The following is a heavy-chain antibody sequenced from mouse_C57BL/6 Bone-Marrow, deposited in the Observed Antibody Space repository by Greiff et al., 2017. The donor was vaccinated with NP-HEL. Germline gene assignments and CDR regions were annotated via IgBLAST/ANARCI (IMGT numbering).Heavy chain of an antibody. Sequence: EVMLVESGGDLVKPGGSLKLSCAASGFTFSSYGMSWVRQTPDKRLDCFSPLLLCCRYTYSPDSVKGRFTISRDNAKNTLYLQMSSLKSEDTAMYYCARGDYSNFAYWGQGTLVTVSA. CDR1: GFTFSSYG. D-gene: IGHD2-5*01. V-gene: IGHV5-6*01. CDR2: LLLCCRYT. CDR3: ARGDYSNFAY. J-gene: IGHJ3*01.